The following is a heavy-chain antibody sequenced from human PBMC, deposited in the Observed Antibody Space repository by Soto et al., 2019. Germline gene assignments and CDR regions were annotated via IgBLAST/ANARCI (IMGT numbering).Heavy chain of an antibody. CDR1: GFTFSSYG. D-gene: IGHD1-7*01. CDR3: AKDRRAGGNYGFYYDF. J-gene: IGHJ4*02. Sequence: GVSLRLSWVASGFTFSSYGMTWVRQAPGKGLEWVSFSSATGAGTYYADSVKGRFTISRDNSKNTLYLQMTSLRADDTAAYYCAKDRRAGGNYGFYYDFWGQGALVTVSS. V-gene: IGHV3-23*01. CDR2: SSATGAGT.